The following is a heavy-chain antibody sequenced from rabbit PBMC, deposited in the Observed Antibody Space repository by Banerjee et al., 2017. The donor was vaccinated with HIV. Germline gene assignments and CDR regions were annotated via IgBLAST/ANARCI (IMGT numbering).Heavy chain of an antibody. CDR1: GIDFSSYY. V-gene: IGHV1S45*01. CDR3: ARDLAGVTGWNFGL. Sequence: QQQLEESGGGLVQPEGSLTLTCTASGIDFSSYYLCWVRQAPGKGLEWIACIYAGSSGSTYYASWAKGRFTISKTSSTTVTLQMTSLTAADTATYFCARDLAGVTGWNFGLWGPGTLVTIS. CDR2: IYAGSSGST. D-gene: IGHD4-1*01. J-gene: IGHJ4*01.